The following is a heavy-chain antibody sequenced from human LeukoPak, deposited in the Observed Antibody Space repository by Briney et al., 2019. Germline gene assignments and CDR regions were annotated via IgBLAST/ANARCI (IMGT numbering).Heavy chain of an antibody. J-gene: IGHJ3*02. V-gene: IGHV3-30*03. CDR3: AGDRSGGYCSSTSCSDAFDI. CDR1: GFTFSSYG. CDR2: ISYDGSNK. Sequence: PGGSLRLSRAASGFTFSSYGMHWVRQAPGKGLEWVAVISYDGSNKYYADSVKGRFTISRDNSKNTLYLQMNSLRAEDTAVYYCAGDRSGGYCSSTSCSDAFDIWGQGTMVTVSS. D-gene: IGHD2-2*01.